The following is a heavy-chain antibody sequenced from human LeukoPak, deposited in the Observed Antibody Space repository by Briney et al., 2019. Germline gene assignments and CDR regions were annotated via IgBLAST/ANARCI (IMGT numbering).Heavy chain of an antibody. J-gene: IGHJ3*02. CDR1: GFTFRNYY. V-gene: IGHV3-30*18. Sequence: GGSLRLSCAASGFTFRNYYMHWVRQAPGKGLEWVAVISYDGSNKYYADSVKGRFTISRDNSKNTLFLEMNRLRAEDTAVYYCAKALTSGWYLDAFNIWGQGTMVTVSS. CDR2: ISYDGSNK. CDR3: AKALTSGWYLDAFNI. D-gene: IGHD6-19*01.